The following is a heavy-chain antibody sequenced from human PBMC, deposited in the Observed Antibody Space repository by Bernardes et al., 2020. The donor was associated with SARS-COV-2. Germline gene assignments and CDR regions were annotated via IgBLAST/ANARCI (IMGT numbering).Heavy chain of an antibody. CDR1: GFTFSSYG. J-gene: IGHJ4*02. CDR3: AKELNWNHFDY. CDR2: IRNDGSNE. V-gene: IGHV3-30*02. D-gene: IGHD1-20*01. Sequence: GGSLRLSCAASGFTFSSYGMQWVRQAPGKGLEWVAFIRNDGSNERYADSVKGRFTIFRDNSKNTLYLQMNSLRNEDTAVYYCAKELNWNHFDYWGQGSPVTVSS.